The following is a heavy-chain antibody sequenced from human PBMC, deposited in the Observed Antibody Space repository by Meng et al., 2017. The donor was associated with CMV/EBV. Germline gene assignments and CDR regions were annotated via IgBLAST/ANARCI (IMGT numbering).Heavy chain of an antibody. CDR1: GFTFSSYG. CDR3: LPRPAANAEYFQH. CDR2: IRYDGSNK. Sequence: GGSLRLSCAASGFTFSSYGMHWVRQAPGKGLEWVAFIRYDGSNKYYADSVKGRFTISRDNSKNTLYLQMNSLRAEDTAVYYCLPRPAANAEYFQHWGQGTLVTVSS. V-gene: IGHV3-30*02. D-gene: IGHD2-2*01. J-gene: IGHJ1*01.